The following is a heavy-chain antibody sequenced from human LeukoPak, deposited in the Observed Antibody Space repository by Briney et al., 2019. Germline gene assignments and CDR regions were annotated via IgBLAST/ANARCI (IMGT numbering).Heavy chain of an antibody. V-gene: IGHV4-4*07. CDR1: GGSISSYY. D-gene: IGHD1-1*01. J-gene: IGHJ5*02. CDR2: IYTSGST. Sequence: SETLSLTCTVSGGSISSYYWSWIRQPAGKGLEWIGRIYTSGSTNYNPSLKSRVTMSVDTSKNQFSLKLSSVTAADTAVYYCARSGQLERLGVWFDPWGQGTLVTVSS. CDR3: ARSGQLERLGVWFDP.